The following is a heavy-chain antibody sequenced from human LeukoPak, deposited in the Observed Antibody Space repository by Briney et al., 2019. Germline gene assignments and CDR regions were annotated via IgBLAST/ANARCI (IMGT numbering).Heavy chain of an antibody. V-gene: IGHV4-4*02. D-gene: IGHD2-15*01. CDR2: IYHSGST. Sequence: KPSGTLSLTCAVSGGSISSSNWWSWVRQPPGKGLEWIGEIYHSGSTNYNPSLKSRVTISVDKSKNQFSLKLSSVTAADTAVYYCARVSHSGVPAVSSNFDYWGQGTLVTVSS. J-gene: IGHJ4*02. CDR3: ARVSHSGVPAVSSNFDY. CDR1: GGSISSSNW.